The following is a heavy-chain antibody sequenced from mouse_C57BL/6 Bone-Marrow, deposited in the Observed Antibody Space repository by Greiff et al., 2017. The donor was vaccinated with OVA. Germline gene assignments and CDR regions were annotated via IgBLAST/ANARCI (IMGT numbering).Heavy chain of an antibody. J-gene: IGHJ3*01. D-gene: IGHD1-1*01. Sequence: QVHVKQSGPGLVQPSQSLSITCTVSGFSLTSYGVHWVRQSPGKGLEWLGVIWSGGSKDYNAAFIYSLSISKDNSKSQVFFKMNSLQADETAIYYCARRGTAVGAPAYWGQGTLVTVSA. CDR1: GFSLTSYG. V-gene: IGHV2-2*01. CDR2: IWSGGSK. CDR3: ARRGTAVGAPAY.